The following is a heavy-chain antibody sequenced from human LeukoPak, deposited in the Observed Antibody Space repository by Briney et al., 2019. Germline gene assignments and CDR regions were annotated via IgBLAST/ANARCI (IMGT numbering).Heavy chain of an antibody. V-gene: IGHV4-59*12. D-gene: IGHD6-19*01. J-gene: IGHJ3*02. CDR3: ARGAYSSGWPSWAFDI. CDR2: IYYSGST. Sequence: PSETLSLTCTVSGGSISNYFWSWIRQPPGKGLEWIGYIYYSGSTTYNPSLKSRVTISVDTSKNQFSLKLSSVTAADTAVYYCARGAYSSGWPSWAFDIWGQGTMVTVSS. CDR1: GGSISNYF.